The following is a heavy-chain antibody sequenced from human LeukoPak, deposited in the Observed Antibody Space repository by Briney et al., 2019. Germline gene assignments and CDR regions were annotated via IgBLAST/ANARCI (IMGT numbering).Heavy chain of an antibody. J-gene: IGHJ4*02. CDR1: GFTFSNYR. CDR2: IHRDGSST. CDR3: ARGDSSGYFGVVDY. Sequence: PGGSLRLSCEASGFTFSNYRMHWVRQVPGKGLVWVSRIHRDGSSTTYADSVKGRFTISRDNAKNTLYLQMNSLRAEDTAVYYCARGDSSGYFGVVDYWGQGTLVTVSS. V-gene: IGHV3-74*01. D-gene: IGHD3-22*01.